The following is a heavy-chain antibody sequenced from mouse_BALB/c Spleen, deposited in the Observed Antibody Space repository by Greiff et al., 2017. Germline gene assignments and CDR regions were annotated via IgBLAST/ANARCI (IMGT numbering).Heavy chain of an antibody. CDR2: IYPGNSDT. V-gene: IGHV1-5*01. D-gene: IGHD1-2*01. J-gene: IGHJ2*01. CDR3: TRLPHYYGYDY. Sequence: EVQLQQSGTVLARPGASVKMSCKASGYSFTSYWMHWVKQRPGQGLEWIGAIYPGNSDTSYNQKFKGKAKLTAVTSASTAYMELSSLTNEDSAVYYCTRLPHYYGYDYWGQGTTLTVSS. CDR1: GYSFTSYW.